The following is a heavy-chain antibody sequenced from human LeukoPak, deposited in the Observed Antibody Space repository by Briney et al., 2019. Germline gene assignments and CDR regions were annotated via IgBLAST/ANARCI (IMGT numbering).Heavy chain of an antibody. CDR2: IYYSGTT. J-gene: IGHJ4*02. CDR1: GGSISSYF. CDR3: ARSLGRVWLAGFDY. Sequence: PSETLSLTCTVSGGSISSYFWSWIRQPPGKGLEWIGYIYYSGTTHYNPSLKSRVTISVDTSKNQFSLKLSSVTAADTAVYYCARSLGRVWLAGFDYWGQGTLVTVSS. V-gene: IGHV4-59*08. D-gene: IGHD3-10*01.